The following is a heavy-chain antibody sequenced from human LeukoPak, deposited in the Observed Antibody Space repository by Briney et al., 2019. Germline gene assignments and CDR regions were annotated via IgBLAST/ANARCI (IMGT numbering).Heavy chain of an antibody. Sequence: PGGSLRLSCTVSGFTVSSNSMSWVRQAPGKGLEWVSFIYSGGNTHYSDSVKGRFTISRDNSKNTLYLQMNSLRAEDTAVYYCAKDIGSHIVVVTALDYWGQGTLVTVSS. CDR1: GFTVSSNS. V-gene: IGHV3-53*01. D-gene: IGHD2-21*02. CDR3: AKDIGSHIVVVTALDY. J-gene: IGHJ4*02. CDR2: IYSGGNT.